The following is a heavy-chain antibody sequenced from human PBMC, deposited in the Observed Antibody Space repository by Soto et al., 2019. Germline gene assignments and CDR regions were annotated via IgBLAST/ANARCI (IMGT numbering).Heavy chain of an antibody. Sequence: SETLSLTCTVSGGSISSYYWSWIRQPPGKGLEWIGYIYYSGSTNYNPSLKSRVTISVDTSKNQFSLKLSSVTAADTAVYYCARHPIYGRFDPWGQGTLVTVSS. V-gene: IGHV4-59*01. CDR1: GGSISSYY. CDR3: ARHPIYGRFDP. CDR2: IYYSGST. J-gene: IGHJ5*02. D-gene: IGHD4-17*01.